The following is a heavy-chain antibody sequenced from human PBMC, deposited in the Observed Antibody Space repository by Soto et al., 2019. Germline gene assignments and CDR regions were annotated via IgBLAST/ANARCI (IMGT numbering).Heavy chain of an antibody. CDR3: ARSGYSYGPNPLLY. CDR1: GGSISSGGYY. D-gene: IGHD5-18*01. Sequence: SDTLSLTCTVSGGSISSGGYYWSWIRQHPGKGLEWIGYIYYSGSTYYNPFLKSRVTISVDTSKNQFSLKLSSVTAADTAVYYCARSGYSYGPNPLLYWGQGTLVTVS. J-gene: IGHJ4*02. V-gene: IGHV4-31*03. CDR2: IYYSGST.